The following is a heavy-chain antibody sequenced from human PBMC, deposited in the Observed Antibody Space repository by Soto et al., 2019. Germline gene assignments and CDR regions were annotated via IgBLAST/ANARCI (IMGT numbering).Heavy chain of an antibody. D-gene: IGHD2-2*01. CDR2: IYHSGST. CDR1: GGSISSGGYS. J-gene: IGHJ5*02. Sequence: PSETLSLTCAVSGGSISSGGYSWSWIRQPPGKGLEWIGYIYHSGSTYYNPSLKSRVTISVDRSNNQFSLKLSSVTAAETAVYYCARVPDRWGQGTLVTVSS. CDR3: ARVPDR. V-gene: IGHV4-30-2*01.